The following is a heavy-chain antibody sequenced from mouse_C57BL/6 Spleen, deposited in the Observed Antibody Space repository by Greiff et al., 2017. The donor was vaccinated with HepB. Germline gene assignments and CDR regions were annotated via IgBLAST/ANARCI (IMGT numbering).Heavy chain of an antibody. J-gene: IGHJ4*01. CDR3: APTGTGDYAMDY. V-gene: IGHV1-64*01. CDR2: IHPNSGST. CDR1: GYTFTSYW. Sequence: QVQLQQPGAELVKPGASVKLSCKASGYTFTSYWMHWVKQRPGQGLEWIGMIHPNSGSTNYNEKFKSKATLTVDKSSSTAYMQLSSLTSEDSAVYYCAPTGTGDYAMDYWGQGTSVTVSS. D-gene: IGHD4-1*01.